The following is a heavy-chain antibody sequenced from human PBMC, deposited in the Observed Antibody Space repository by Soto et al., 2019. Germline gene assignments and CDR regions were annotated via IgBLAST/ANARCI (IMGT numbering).Heavy chain of an antibody. V-gene: IGHV3-23*01. J-gene: IGHJ4*02. Sequence: GGSLRLSCAASGFTFSSYAMSWVRQAPGKGLEWVSAISGSGGSTYYADSVKGRFTISRDNSKNTLYLQMNSLRAEDTAVYYCAKGSFLLGYCSGGSCYNFDYWGQGT. D-gene: IGHD2-15*01. CDR2: ISGSGGST. CDR3: AKGSFLLGYCSGGSCYNFDY. CDR1: GFTFSSYA.